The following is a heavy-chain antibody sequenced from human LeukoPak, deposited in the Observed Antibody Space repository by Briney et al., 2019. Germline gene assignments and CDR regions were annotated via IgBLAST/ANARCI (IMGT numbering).Heavy chain of an antibody. CDR3: ARQIISSGWYYFDY. D-gene: IGHD6-19*01. CDR1: GGSFSGYY. CDR2: INHSGST. Sequence: PSETLSLTCAVYGGSFSGYYWSWIRQPPGKGLEWIGEINHSGSTYYNPSLKSRVTISVDTSKNQFSLKLSSVTAADTAVYYCARQIISSGWYYFDYWGQGTLVTVSS. J-gene: IGHJ4*02. V-gene: IGHV4-34*01.